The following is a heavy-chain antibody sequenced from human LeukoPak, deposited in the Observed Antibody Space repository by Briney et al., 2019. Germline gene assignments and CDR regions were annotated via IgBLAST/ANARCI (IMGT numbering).Heavy chain of an antibody. J-gene: IGHJ5*02. V-gene: IGHV3-15*01. CDR2: IKSKTDGGTT. Sequence: PGGSLRLSCAASGFTFSNAWMSWVRQAPGKGLEWVGRIKSKTDGGTTDYAAPVKGRFTISRDDSKNTLYLQMNSVRAEDTAVYYCAKQRTAMAPYNWFDPWGQGTLVTVSS. CDR1: GFTFSNAW. CDR3: AKQRTAMAPYNWFDP. D-gene: IGHD5-18*01.